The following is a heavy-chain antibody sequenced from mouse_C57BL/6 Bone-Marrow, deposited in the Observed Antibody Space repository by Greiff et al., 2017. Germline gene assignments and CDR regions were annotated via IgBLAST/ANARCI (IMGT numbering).Heavy chain of an antibody. CDR3: ARSITTH. D-gene: IGHD1-1*01. Sequence: VQLQQSGPELVKPGASVKLSCKASGYTFTSYDINWVKQRTEQGLEWIGRIDPEDGETKYAPKFQGKATITADTSSNTAYLQLSSLTSEDTAVYYCARSITTHWGQGTTLTVSS. CDR1: GYTFTSYD. J-gene: IGHJ2*01. CDR2: IDPEDGET. V-gene: IGHV14-2*01.